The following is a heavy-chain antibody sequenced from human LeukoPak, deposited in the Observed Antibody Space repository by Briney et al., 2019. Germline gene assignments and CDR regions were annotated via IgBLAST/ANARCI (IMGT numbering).Heavy chain of an antibody. D-gene: IGHD2-15*01. CDR2: INHSGGT. CDR1: GGSFSGYY. J-gene: IGHJ5*02. V-gene: IGHV4-34*01. Sequence: SETLSLTCAVYGGSFSGYYWSWIRQPPGKGLEWIGEINHSGGTNYNPSLKSRVTISVDTSKNQFSLKLSSVTAADTAVYYCARGRTRYCSGGSCYLWFDPWGQGTLVTVSS. CDR3: ARGRTRYCSGGSCYLWFDP.